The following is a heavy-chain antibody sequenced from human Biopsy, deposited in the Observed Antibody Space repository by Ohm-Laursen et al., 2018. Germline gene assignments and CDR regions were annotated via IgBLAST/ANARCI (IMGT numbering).Heavy chain of an antibody. CDR2: ISHTGYT. Sequence: SDTLSLTCTFSGGSFTGHYWTWIRQPPGKGLEWIGHISHTGYTSYKSSLKSRVTISLDTSRKHFSLRLTSLAAADTAVYYCARGSNEYGGLYFPHWGQGTLVTVSS. V-gene: IGHV4-59*11. CDR3: ARGSNEYGGLYFPH. CDR1: GGSFTGHY. D-gene: IGHD4-23*01. J-gene: IGHJ1*01.